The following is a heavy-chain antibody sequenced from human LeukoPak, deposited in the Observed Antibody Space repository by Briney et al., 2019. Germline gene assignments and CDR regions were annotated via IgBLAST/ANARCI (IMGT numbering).Heavy chain of an antibody. D-gene: IGHD3-22*01. J-gene: IGHJ4*02. V-gene: IGHV1-69*13. CDR2: IIPIFGTA. CDR1: GGTFSIYA. CDR3: ARGAGVYYYDSSGYYPTEFDY. Sequence: ASVKVSCKASGGTFSIYAISWVRQAPGQGLEWMGGIIPIFGTANYAQKFQGRVTITADESTSTAYMELSSLRSEDTAVYYCARGAGVYYYDSSGYYPTEFDYWGQGTLVTVSS.